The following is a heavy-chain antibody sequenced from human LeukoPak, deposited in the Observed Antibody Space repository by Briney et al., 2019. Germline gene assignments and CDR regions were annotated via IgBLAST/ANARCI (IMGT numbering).Heavy chain of an antibody. D-gene: IGHD2-2*01. V-gene: IGHV3-49*04. J-gene: IGHJ5*02. Sequence: GGSLRLSCTASGFTFGDYAMSWVRQAPGKGQEGVGFIRSKAYGGTTEYAASVKGRFTISRDDSKSIAYLQMNSLNTEDTALYYCARRDCTSTSCSNNWFDPWGQGTLVTVSS. CDR3: ARRDCTSTSCSNNWFDP. CDR1: GFTFGDYA. CDR2: IRSKAYGGTT.